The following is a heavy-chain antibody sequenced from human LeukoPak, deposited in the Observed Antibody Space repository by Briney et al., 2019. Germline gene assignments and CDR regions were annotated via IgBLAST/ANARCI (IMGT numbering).Heavy chain of an antibody. CDR3: AKGRSRYGESYWYFDL. D-gene: IGHD4-17*01. V-gene: IGHV3-23*01. CDR2: ISGSGGST. J-gene: IGHJ2*01. Sequence: GGSLRLSCAASGFTFSSYAMSWVRQAPGKGLEWVSAISGSGGSTYYADSVKGRFTISRDNSKNTLYLQMNSLRAEDTAVYYCAKGRSRYGESYWYFDLWGRGTLVTVSS. CDR1: GFTFSSYA.